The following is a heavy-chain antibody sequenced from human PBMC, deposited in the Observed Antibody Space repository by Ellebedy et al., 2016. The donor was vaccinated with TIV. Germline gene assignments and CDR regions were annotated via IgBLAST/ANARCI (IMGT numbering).Heavy chain of an antibody. J-gene: IGHJ3*02. Sequence: SETLSLXCTVSGSSIGAGDYWAWIRQAPGKGLEFIGSIYHSGISYFNPSLKSRVTTSVDTSKNQFYLKVTSVTAADTAVYYCARAPGQLGHAYDIWGQGTLVSVSS. V-gene: IGHV4-38-2*02. CDR1: GSSIGAGDY. D-gene: IGHD3-10*01. CDR2: IYHSGIS. CDR3: ARAPGQLGHAYDI.